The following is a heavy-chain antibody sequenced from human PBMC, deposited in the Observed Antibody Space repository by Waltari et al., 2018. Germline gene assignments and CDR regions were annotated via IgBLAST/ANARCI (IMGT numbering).Heavy chain of an antibody. CDR2: INHSGST. CDR3: ARSPGPRSWFDP. D-gene: IGHD2-8*02. J-gene: IGHJ5*02. Sequence: QVQLQQWGAGLLKPSETLSLTCAVYGGSFSGYYWSWIRQPPGKGLEWIGEINHSGSTNYNPSLKRRVTISVDTSKNQVSLKLSSVTAADTAVYYCARSPGPRSWFDPWGQGTLVTVAS. V-gene: IGHV4-34*01. CDR1: GGSFSGYY.